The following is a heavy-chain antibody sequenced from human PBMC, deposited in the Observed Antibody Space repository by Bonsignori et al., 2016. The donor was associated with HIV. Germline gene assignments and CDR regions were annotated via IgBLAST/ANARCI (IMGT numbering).Heavy chain of an antibody. D-gene: IGHD5-24*01. V-gene: IGHV4-34*01. Sequence: WIRQPPGKGLEWIGEINHSGSTNYNPSLKSRVTISVDTSKNQFSLKLSSVTAADTAVYYCARNGWLHEGYWGQGTLVTVSS. CDR3: ARNGWLHEGY. J-gene: IGHJ4*02. CDR2: INHSGST.